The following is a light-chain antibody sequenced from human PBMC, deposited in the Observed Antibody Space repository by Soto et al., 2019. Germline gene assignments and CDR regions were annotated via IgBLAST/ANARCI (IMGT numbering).Light chain of an antibody. CDR2: GAS. V-gene: IGKV3-15*01. CDR3: QQYNNWWT. J-gene: IGKJ1*01. CDR1: QSVSNN. Sequence: EIVMTQSPATLPVSPGERATLSCRASQSVSNNLAWYQKKPGQAPRLLIYGASTRATGIPARFSGSGSGTEFTLTISSLQSEDFAFYYCQQYNNWWTFGHGTRVDIK.